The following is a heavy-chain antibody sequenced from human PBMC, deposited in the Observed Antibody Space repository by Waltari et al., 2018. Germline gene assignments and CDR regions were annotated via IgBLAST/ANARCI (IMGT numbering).Heavy chain of an antibody. Sequence: EVQLVESGGGLVQPGGSLRLSCAASGFTFSSYRMSWVRQAPGKGLVWVSRLKMDGSRTNYDGSVKGRFTISRDNAKNTLYLQMNNLRAEDTAVYYCARLRCSGDSCYSRAFDIWGQGTMVTVSS. CDR1: GFTFSSYR. D-gene: IGHD2-15*01. J-gene: IGHJ3*02. CDR2: LKMDGSRT. CDR3: ARLRCSGDSCYSRAFDI. V-gene: IGHV3-74*01.